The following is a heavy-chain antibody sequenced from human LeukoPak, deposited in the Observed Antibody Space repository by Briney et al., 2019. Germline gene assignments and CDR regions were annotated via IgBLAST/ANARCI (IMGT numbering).Heavy chain of an antibody. J-gene: IGHJ6*03. CDR2: INPNSGGT. CDR1: GYTFTDYY. D-gene: IGHD3-3*01. Sequence: GASVKVSCKASGYTFTDYYMHWVRQAPGQGLEWMGWINPNSGGTNYAQKFQGRVTMTRDTSISTAYMELSRLRSDDTAVYYCARDSYDFWSGYYGIYYYMDVWGKGTTVTVSS. V-gene: IGHV1-2*02. CDR3: ARDSYDFWSGYYGIYYYMDV.